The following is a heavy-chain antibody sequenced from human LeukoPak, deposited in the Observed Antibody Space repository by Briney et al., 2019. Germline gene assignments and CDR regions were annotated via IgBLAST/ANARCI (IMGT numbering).Heavy chain of an antibody. Sequence: GGSLRLSCAASGFTFSLYWMSWVRQAPGKGLEWVANVKQVGSETNYVDSVKGRFTISRDNAKNSLFLQMNSLRVEDTAVYYCASTQTFDYWGQGTLVTVSS. J-gene: IGHJ4*02. CDR3: ASTQTFDY. CDR2: VKQVGSET. CDR1: GFTFSLYW. V-gene: IGHV3-7*05.